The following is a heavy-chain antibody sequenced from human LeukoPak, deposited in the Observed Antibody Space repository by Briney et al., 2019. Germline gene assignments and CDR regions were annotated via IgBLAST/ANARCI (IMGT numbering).Heavy chain of an antibody. V-gene: IGHV3-48*04. CDR2: IGGSSSTI. Sequence: PGRSLRLSCGASGFTFDDYAMNWVRQAPGKGLEWVSYIGGSSSTIYYADSVKGRFTISRDNAKNSLYLQMNSLRAEDTAVYYCARDVVFDYWGQGTLVTVSS. J-gene: IGHJ4*02. D-gene: IGHD2-21*01. CDR3: ARDVVFDY. CDR1: GFTFDDYA.